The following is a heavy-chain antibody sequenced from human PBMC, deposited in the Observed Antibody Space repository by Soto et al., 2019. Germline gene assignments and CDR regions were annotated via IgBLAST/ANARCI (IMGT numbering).Heavy chain of an antibody. J-gene: IGHJ4*02. CDR2: IIPILGIA. CDR3: ARMGDGYCCGGSCFEN. Sequence: QVQLVQSGAEVKKPGSSVKVSCKASGGTFSSYTISWVRQAPGQGREWMGRIIPILGIAHYAQKSQGRVTITADKYSSTAYMELSSRRPEDTAVYYCARMGDGYCCGGSCFENWGQGTLVTVSS. CDR1: GGTFSSYT. D-gene: IGHD2-15*01. V-gene: IGHV1-69*02.